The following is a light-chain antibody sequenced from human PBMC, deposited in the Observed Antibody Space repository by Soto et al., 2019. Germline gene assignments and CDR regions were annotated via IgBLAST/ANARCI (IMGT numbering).Light chain of an antibody. J-gene: IGLJ3*02. CDR3: AAWDDSLSGPNWV. V-gene: IGLV1-47*02. CDR1: SSNIGSNY. CDR2: SNN. Sequence: QSVLTQPPSASGTPGQRVTISCSGSSSNIGSNYVYWYQQLPGTAPKLLIYSNNQRPSGVPDRFSGSKSGTSASLAISGLRCEDEADYYCAAWDDSLSGPNWVFGGGTKLTVL.